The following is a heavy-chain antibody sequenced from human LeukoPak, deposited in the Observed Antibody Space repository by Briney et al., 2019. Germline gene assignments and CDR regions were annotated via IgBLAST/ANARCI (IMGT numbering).Heavy chain of an antibody. J-gene: IGHJ1*01. CDR1: GYTFTSYG. Sequence: ASVKVSCKASGYTFTSYGISWVRRAPGQGLEWMGWISAYNGNTNYAHKLQGRATMTTDTYTRTSYMVLRSPRADTTAVYYSSRDRGSYFVYFQHWGEGTLVTVSS. CDR2: ISAYNGNT. CDR3: SRDRGSYFVYFQH. V-gene: IGHV1-18*01. D-gene: IGHD1-26*01.